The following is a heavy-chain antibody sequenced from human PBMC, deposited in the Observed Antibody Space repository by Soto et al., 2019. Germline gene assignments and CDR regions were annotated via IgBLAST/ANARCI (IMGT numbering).Heavy chain of an antibody. D-gene: IGHD3-22*01. J-gene: IGHJ6*02. CDR1: GGSISSGGYY. V-gene: IGHV4-31*03. Sequence: QVQLQESGPGLVKPSQTLSLTCTVSGGSISSGGYYCSWIRQHPGKGLEWIGYIYYSGSTYYNPSLKSRVTISVDTSKNQFSLKLSSVTAADTAVYYCASAHNYFDSSPYYYGMVVWGQGTTVTVSS. CDR2: IYYSGST. CDR3: ASAHNYFDSSPYYYGMVV.